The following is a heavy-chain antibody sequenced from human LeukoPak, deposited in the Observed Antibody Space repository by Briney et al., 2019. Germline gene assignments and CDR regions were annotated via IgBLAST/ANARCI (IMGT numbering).Heavy chain of an antibody. J-gene: IGHJ4*02. Sequence: SETLSLTCTVSGYSISSGYYWGWIRPPPGKGLEWIGSIYHSGSTYYNPSLKSRVTISVDTSKNQFSLKLSSVTAADTAVYYCARGLNYWGQGTLVTVSS. CDR3: ARGLNY. CDR2: IYHSGST. CDR1: GYSISSGYY. V-gene: IGHV4-38-2*02.